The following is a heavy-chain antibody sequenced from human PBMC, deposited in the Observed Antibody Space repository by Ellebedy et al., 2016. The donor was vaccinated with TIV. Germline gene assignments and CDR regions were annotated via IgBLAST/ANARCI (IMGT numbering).Heavy chain of an antibody. V-gene: IGHV6-1*01. CDR1: GDSIASNNAV. Sequence: SQTLSLTCAISGDSIASNNAVWDWIRQSPSRGLEWLGRTYYRSKWFFQYASSVSSRLTFNPDTSKNQFSLQLKSVTPEDTAVYYCARERSLVRGVPGFFDSWGQGTVVTVSS. D-gene: IGHD3-10*01. CDR2: TYYRSKWFF. CDR3: ARERSLVRGVPGFFDS. J-gene: IGHJ4*02.